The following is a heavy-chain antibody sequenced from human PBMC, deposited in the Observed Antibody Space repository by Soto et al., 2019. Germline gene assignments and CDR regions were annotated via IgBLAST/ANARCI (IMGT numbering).Heavy chain of an antibody. Sequence: QVQVVQSGAEEKKPGASVKVSCKASGYTFISYAIHWVRQAPGQRREWMGWINAGNGNTKYSQKFQGRVTITRDTSARTAYMELSSLRSEDTAVYYCARGGYYHDSSGSPYFDYWGQGTLVTVSS. D-gene: IGHD3-22*01. CDR2: INAGNGNT. J-gene: IGHJ4*02. V-gene: IGHV1-3*05. CDR1: GYTFISYA. CDR3: ARGGYYHDSSGSPYFDY.